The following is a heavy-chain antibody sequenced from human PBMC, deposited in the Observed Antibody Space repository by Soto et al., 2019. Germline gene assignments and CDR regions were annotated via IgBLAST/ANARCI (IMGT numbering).Heavy chain of an antibody. V-gene: IGHV3-30*18. CDR2: ISYDGSNK. CDR3: AKGVVAGRYYYYGMDV. J-gene: IGHJ6*02. D-gene: IGHD6-19*01. Sequence: QVQLVESGGGVVQPGRSLRLSCAASGFTFSSYGMHWVRQAPGKGLEWVAVISYDGSNKYYADSVKGRFTISRDNXKXXLYLQMNSLRAEDTAVYYCAKGVVAGRYYYYGMDVWGQGTTVTVSS. CDR1: GFTFSSYG.